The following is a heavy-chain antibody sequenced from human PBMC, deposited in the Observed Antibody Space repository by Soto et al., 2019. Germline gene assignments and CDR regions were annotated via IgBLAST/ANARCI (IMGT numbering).Heavy chain of an antibody. Sequence: QVQVMQSGAQLTQPGASVKVSCETSGYPLPTYGLSWVRQAPGQGLEWMGWIVGDSGNTVYAQKFQGRVTMYRDTSTSTGYMELRRLTSDASALYYCATVSGYGSGSRRFDFWGQGPLVSVSS. CDR2: IVGDSGNT. D-gene: IGHD3-10*01. CDR1: GYPLPTYG. CDR3: ATVSGYGSGSRRFDF. J-gene: IGHJ4*02. V-gene: IGHV1-18*01.